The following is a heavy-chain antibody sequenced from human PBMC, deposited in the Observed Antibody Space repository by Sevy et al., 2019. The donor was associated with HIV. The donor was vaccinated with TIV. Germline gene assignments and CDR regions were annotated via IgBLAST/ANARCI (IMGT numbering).Heavy chain of an antibody. Sequence: ASVKVSCKVFGYTLSELSMHWVRQTPGKGLEWMGSFDPEDGETIYAQKFQGRVAMTGDTSTDTAYMELGSLRSEDTAVFYCAITKDYYDNSGYPFDYWGQGTLVTVSS. CDR3: AITKDYYDNSGYPFDY. V-gene: IGHV1-24*01. D-gene: IGHD3-22*01. CDR1: GYTLSELS. J-gene: IGHJ4*02. CDR2: FDPEDGET.